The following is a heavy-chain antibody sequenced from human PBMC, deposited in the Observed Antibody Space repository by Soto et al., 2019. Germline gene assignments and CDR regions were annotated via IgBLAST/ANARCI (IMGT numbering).Heavy chain of an antibody. CDR1: GGTLSSFA. CDR3: ANGHDYYFCYGIDV. V-gene: IGHV1-69*04. CDR2: FIPVGAMA. D-gene: IGHD1-1*01. J-gene: IGHJ6*02. Sequence: QVQLVQSGAGVKQPGSSVKVSCKTSGGTLSSFAISWVRQAPGQGLEWVGTFIPVGAMAKYGQNFQGRVTITADQSTNTLFMELSSLTYEDTAMYYCANGHDYYFCYGIDVWGQGAKGTVSS.